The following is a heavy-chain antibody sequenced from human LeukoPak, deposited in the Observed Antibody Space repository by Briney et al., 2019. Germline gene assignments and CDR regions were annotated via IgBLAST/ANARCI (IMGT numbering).Heavy chain of an antibody. CDR1: GFTFSSYS. J-gene: IGHJ4*02. V-gene: IGHV3-21*01. CDR2: ISSSSSYI. Sequence: PGGSLRLSCAASGFTFSSYSMNWVRQAPGKGLEWVSSISSSSSYIYYADSVKGRFTISRDNAKNSLYLQMNSLRAQDTAVYYCAKGHLIYRLIDYWGQGTLVTVSS. CDR3: AKGHLIYRLIDY. D-gene: IGHD4-11*01.